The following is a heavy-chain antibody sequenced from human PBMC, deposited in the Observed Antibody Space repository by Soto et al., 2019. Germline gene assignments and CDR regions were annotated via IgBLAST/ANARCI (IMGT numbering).Heavy chain of an antibody. V-gene: IGHV3-30*18. D-gene: IGHD5-18*01. CDR2: ISYDARNE. CDR3: AKDQRGYSDGFPTHGFDY. J-gene: IGHJ4*02. Sequence: GGSLRLSCAASGFTFSGHGMHWVRQAPGKGLEWVAAISYDARNEYYADSVKGRFTISRDNSKNTLYLQMNSLRAEDTAVYYCAKDQRGYSDGFPTHGFDYWGQGTLVTVSS. CDR1: GFTFSGHG.